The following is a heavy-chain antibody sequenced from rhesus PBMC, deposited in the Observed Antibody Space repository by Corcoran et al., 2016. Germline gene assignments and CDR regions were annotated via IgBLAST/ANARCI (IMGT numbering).Heavy chain of an antibody. Sequence: QVQLQESGPGLVKPSETLPLTCAVSGASIGDNYWSWIRLAPGRGLEWIGRIYGRRVTTDYNPSFNSRVAISIDTSNHQLSLRLKSVTAADTAVYYCAKAGVATDFDYWGQGVLVTVSS. CDR1: GASIGDNY. D-gene: IGHD1-44*01. CDR2: IYGRRVTT. J-gene: IGHJ4*01. V-gene: IGHV4S2*01. CDR3: AKAGVATDFDY.